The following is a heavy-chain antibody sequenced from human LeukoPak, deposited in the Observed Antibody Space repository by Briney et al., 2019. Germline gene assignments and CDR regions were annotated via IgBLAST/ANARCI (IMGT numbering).Heavy chain of an antibody. V-gene: IGHV4-59*01. Sequence: SETLSLTCTVSGGSISGYYWSWLRQPPGKRLEWIGYIYYSGSTNYNPSLKSRVTISVDTSKNQFSLKLSSVTTADTAVYYCARANYFDYWGQGTLVTVSS. J-gene: IGHJ4*02. CDR3: ARANYFDY. CDR1: GGSISGYY. CDR2: IYYSGST.